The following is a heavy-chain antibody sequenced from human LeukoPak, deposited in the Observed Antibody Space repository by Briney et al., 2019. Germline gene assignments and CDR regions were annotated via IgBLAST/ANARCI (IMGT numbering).Heavy chain of an antibody. J-gene: IGHJ4*02. CDR2: ISYGGGNK. V-gene: IGHV3-30-3*01. Sequence: GRSLRLSCAASGFTFSSYAIHWVRQAPGKGLEWVAAISYGGGNKYYADSVKGRFTISRDNSKNTLSLQINSLGAEDTAVYYCARDGSSGNYHDVLDYWGQGTLVTVSS. D-gene: IGHD3-22*01. CDR1: GFTFSSYA. CDR3: ARDGSSGNYHDVLDY.